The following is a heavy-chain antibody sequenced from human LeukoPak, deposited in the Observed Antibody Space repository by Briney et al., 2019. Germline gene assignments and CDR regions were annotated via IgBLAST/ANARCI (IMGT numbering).Heavy chain of an antibody. Sequence: PGRSLRLSCAASGFTFSSYGMHWVRQAPGKGLEWVAVISYGGSNKYYADSVKGRFTISRDNSKNTLYLQMNSLRAEDTAVYYCLYSSSSGDYWGQGTLVTVSS. V-gene: IGHV3-30*03. CDR2: ISYGGSNK. CDR3: LYSSSSGDY. D-gene: IGHD6-13*01. CDR1: GFTFSSYG. J-gene: IGHJ4*02.